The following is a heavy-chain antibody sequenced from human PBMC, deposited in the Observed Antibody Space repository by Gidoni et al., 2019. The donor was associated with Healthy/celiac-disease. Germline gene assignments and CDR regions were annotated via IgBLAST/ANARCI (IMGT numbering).Heavy chain of an antibody. CDR3: ARIRPYCSSTSCYTDFSRHWFDP. D-gene: IGHD2-2*02. Sequence: QVQLVQSGAEVKKPGASVKVSCTASGYTFTSHGISWVRQAPGQGLEWMGWISAYNGNTNYAQKLQGRVTMTTDTSTSTAYMELRSLRSDDTAVYYCARIRPYCSSTSCYTDFSRHWFDPWGQGTLVTVSS. CDR2: ISAYNGNT. CDR1: GYTFTSHG. V-gene: IGHV1-18*01. J-gene: IGHJ5*02.